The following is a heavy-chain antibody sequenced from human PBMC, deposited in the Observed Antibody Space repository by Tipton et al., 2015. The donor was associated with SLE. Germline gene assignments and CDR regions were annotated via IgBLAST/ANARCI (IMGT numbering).Heavy chain of an antibody. CDR3: ARDNSPEFDY. J-gene: IGHJ4*02. CDR1: GYTFSVFL. D-gene: IGHD2/OR15-2a*01. CDR2: INPRSGVT. V-gene: IGHV1-2*02. Sequence: QSGPEVKKPGASVKVSCKTSGYTFSVFLIHWIRQAPGQGLEWMGWINPRSGVTKYAQRFQGRVTLTSDTSINTAYLDLSRLRSDDTAVYYCARDNSPEFDYWGQGALVTVSS.